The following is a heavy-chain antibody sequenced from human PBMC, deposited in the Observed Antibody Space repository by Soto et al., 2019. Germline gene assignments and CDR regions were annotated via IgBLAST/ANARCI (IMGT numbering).Heavy chain of an antibody. D-gene: IGHD6-13*01. V-gene: IGHV4-59*01. Sequence: SETLSLTCTVSGGSISSYYWNWIRQPPGKGLEWIGYIYYSGSTNHNPSLKSRVTTSVDTSKNQFSLKLSSVTAADTAVYYCARSRTAAAAGPFDYWGQGTLVTVSS. J-gene: IGHJ4*02. CDR2: IYYSGST. CDR3: ARSRTAAAAGPFDY. CDR1: GGSISSYY.